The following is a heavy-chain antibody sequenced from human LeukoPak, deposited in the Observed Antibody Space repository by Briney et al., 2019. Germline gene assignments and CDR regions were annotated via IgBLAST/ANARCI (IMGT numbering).Heavy chain of an antibody. V-gene: IGHV3-30*04. Sequence: GGSLRLSCAASGFTFSNYAMHWVRQAPGKGLEWVAVISYDGSNQYYADSVKGRFTISRDNSKHTLYLQMNGLRPEDTAVYYCARPRGFYYYYYVMDVWGQGTTVTVSS. CDR3: ARPRGFYYYYYVMDV. D-gene: IGHD3-10*01. J-gene: IGHJ6*02. CDR2: ISYDGSNQ. CDR1: GFTFSNYA.